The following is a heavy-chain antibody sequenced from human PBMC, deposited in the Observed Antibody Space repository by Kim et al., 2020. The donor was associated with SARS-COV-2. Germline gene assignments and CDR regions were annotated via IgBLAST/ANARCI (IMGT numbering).Heavy chain of an antibody. J-gene: IGHJ4*02. CDR3: TTEGMTTVTSPDY. V-gene: IGHV3-15*01. Sequence: YAAPVKGRFTISRDGSKNTLYLQMNSRKTEDTAVYYCTTEGMTTVTSPDYWGQGTLVTVSS. D-gene: IGHD4-17*01.